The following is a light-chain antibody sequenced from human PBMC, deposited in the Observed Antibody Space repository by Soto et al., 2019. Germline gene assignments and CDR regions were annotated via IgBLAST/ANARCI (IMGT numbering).Light chain of an antibody. CDR1: SSNIGAGYD. CDR2: DNN. Sequence: QPVLTQPPSVSGAPGQRVTLSCAGSSSNIGAGYDVHWYQQLPGTAPKLLIYDNNNRPSGVPDRFSGSKSGTLASLAITGLQAEDEAEYFCQSFDTSLSGFVVFGGGTKLTVL. J-gene: IGLJ2*01. V-gene: IGLV1-40*01. CDR3: QSFDTSLSGFVV.